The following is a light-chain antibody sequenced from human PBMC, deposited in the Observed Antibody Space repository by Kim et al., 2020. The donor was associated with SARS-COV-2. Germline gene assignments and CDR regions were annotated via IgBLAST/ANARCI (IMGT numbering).Light chain of an antibody. CDR2: GAS. CDR1: QSVSSR. J-gene: IGKJ4*01. CDR3: QQYFNWPLT. V-gene: IGKV3-15*01. Sequence: EIVMTQSPATLSVSPGERLTLSCRASQSVSSRLAWYQQKPGQAPRLLIYGASTRATGIPARFSGSGSGTEFTLTISSLQSEDFAVYYCQQYFNWPLTFGGGTKVDIK.